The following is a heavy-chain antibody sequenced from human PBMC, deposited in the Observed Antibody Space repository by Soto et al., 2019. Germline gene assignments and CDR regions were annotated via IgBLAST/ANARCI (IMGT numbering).Heavy chain of an antibody. V-gene: IGHV3-30-3*01. D-gene: IGHD3-9*01. J-gene: IGHJ4*02. CDR1: GFTFSSYA. CDR3: ARDHGRYFDLWGHRNYFDY. Sequence: GGSLGLSCAASGFTFSSYAMHWVRQAPGKGLEWVAVISYDGSNKYYADSVKGRFTISRDNSKNTLYLQMNSLRAEDTAVYYCARDHGRYFDLWGHRNYFDYWGQGTLVTVSS. CDR2: ISYDGSNK.